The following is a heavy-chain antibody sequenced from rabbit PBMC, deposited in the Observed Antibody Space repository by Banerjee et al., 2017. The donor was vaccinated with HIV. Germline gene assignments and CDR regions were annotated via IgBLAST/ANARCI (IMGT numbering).Heavy chain of an antibody. V-gene: IGHV1S45*01. J-gene: IGHJ4*01. CDR3: ARDQYTSSRGYFNL. Sequence: EESGGGLVQPEGSLALTCKASGFSFSSSYWIYWVRQAPGKGLEWIGCINTGDGSTYYASWAKGRFTISKTSSTTVTLQMTSLTAADTATHFCARDQYTSSRGYFNLWGQGTLVTVS. CDR1: GFSFSSSYW. CDR2: INTGDGST. D-gene: IGHD1-1*01.